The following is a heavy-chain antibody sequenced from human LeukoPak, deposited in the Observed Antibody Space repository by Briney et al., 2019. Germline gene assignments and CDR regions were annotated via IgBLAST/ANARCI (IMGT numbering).Heavy chain of an antibody. J-gene: IGHJ5*02. CDR3: ARDGGGGWSSNWFDP. V-gene: IGHV6-1*01. CDR1: GDSVSSNSAA. CDR2: TYYRSRWYN. D-gene: IGHD6-19*01. Sequence: SQTLSLTCAISGDSVSSNSAAWNWIRQSPSRGLEWLGRTYYRSRWYNDYAVSVKSRITINPDTSKNQFSLHLNSVSPEDTAVYYCARDGGGGWSSNWFDPWGQGALVTVSS.